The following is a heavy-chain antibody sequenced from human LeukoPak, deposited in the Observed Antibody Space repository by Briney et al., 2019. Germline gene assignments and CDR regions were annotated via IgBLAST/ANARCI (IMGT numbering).Heavy chain of an antibody. D-gene: IGHD1-26*01. CDR3: VRSNSGSSRFWYFGL. CDR2: VYYGGSA. CDR1: GGSIIGGRYY. J-gene: IGHJ2*01. V-gene: IGHV4-39*02. Sequence: SETLSLTCNVSGGSIIGGRYYWVWIRQPPGKGLEWIGSVYYGGSAYYNPSLKSRVTISVDTSKNHFSLKLNSVTAADTSVYYCVRSNSGSSRFWYFGLWGRGALVPVSS.